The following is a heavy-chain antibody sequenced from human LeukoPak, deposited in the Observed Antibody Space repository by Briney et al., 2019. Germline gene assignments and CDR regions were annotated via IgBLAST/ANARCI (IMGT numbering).Heavy chain of an antibody. J-gene: IGHJ4*02. Sequence: ASVKVSCKASGYTFTGYYMHWVRQAPGQGLEWMGWINPNSGGTNYAQKFQGRVTMTRDTSISTAYMELSRLRSDDTAVYYCARDRLAAAGSGGWGQGTLVTVFS. D-gene: IGHD6-13*01. CDR2: INPNSGGT. CDR1: GYTFTGYY. V-gene: IGHV1-2*02. CDR3: ARDRLAAAGSGG.